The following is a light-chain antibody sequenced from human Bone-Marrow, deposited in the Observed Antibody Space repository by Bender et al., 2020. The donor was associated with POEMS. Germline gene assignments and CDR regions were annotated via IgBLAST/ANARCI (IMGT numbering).Light chain of an antibody. CDR3: SSYSSANTVV. CDR1: SADIGGYNY. CDR2: DVG. V-gene: IGLV2-14*03. J-gene: IGLJ3*02. Sequence: QSALTQPASVSGSPGQSITISCAGTSADIGGYNYVSWYQQHPGKAPKLIIRDVGNRPSGISIRFSGSKSGNTASLTISGLQAEDEAEYYCSSYSSANTVVFGGGTTLTVL.